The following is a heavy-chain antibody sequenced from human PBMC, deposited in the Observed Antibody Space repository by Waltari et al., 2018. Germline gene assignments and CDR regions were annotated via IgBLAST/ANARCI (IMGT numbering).Heavy chain of an antibody. J-gene: IGHJ5*02. CDR2: IYSSGST. CDR3: ARASYGSGSSWFDP. CDR1: GGSISTHF. D-gene: IGHD3-10*01. V-gene: IGHV4-59*11. Sequence: QVQLQESGPGLVKPSETLSLICSVTGGSISTHFWGWLRQPPGKTLAWIGNIYSSGSTNENPCLTSRVTRSLDMSKNQFSLKLRSVSAADTAVYYCARASYGSGSSWFDPWGQGNLVTVSS.